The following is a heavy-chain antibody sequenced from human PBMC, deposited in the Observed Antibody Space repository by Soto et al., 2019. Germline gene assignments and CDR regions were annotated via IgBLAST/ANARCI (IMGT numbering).Heavy chain of an antibody. J-gene: IGHJ6*02. V-gene: IGHV1-69*01. CDR1: GGTFSSYA. CDR3: ARDRGRAAAGEYFYYGMDV. D-gene: IGHD6-13*01. Sequence: QVQLVQSGAEVKKPGSSVKVSCKASGGTFSSYAISWVRQAPGQGLEWMGGIIPIFGTANYAQSFQGRVTLTRDASTSTVYMELSSLRSDDTALYYCARDRGRAAAGEYFYYGMDVWGQGSTVTVSS. CDR2: IIPIFGTA.